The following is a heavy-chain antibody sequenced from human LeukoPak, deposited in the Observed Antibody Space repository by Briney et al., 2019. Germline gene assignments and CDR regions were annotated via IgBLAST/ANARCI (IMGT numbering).Heavy chain of an antibody. CDR3: AKDRRNDFDY. V-gene: IGHV3-9*01. Sequence: GGSLRLSCAASGFTFDDYAMHWVRQAPGKGLEWVSGISWNSGSIGYADSVKGRFTISRDNAKNSLYLQMNSLRGDDTALYYCAKDRRNDFDYWGQGTLVTVSS. CDR2: ISWNSGSI. J-gene: IGHJ4*02. D-gene: IGHD1-14*01. CDR1: GFTFDDYA.